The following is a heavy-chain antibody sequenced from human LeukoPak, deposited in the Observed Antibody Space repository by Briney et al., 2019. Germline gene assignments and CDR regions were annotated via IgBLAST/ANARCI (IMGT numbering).Heavy chain of an antibody. D-gene: IGHD2-2*01. CDR2: ISGSGRST. CDR3: AKNLVVPSTFDY. V-gene: IGHV3-23*01. J-gene: IGHJ4*02. Sequence: PGGSLRLSCAASGFTFSSYAMSWVRQAPGKGLEWVSVISGSGRSTDYADSVKGRFTVSRDNSKNTLHPQMNSLRAEDTAVYYCAKNLVVPSTFDYWGQGTLVTVSS. CDR1: GFTFSSYA.